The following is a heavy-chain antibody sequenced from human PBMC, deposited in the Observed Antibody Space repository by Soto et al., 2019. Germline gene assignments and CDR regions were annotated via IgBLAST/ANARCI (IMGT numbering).Heavy chain of an antibody. D-gene: IGHD2-15*01. J-gene: IGHJ6*03. Sequence: ASVKVSCEASGYTFTSYGISWVRQAPGQGLEWMGWISAYNGNTNYAQKLQGRVTMTTDTSTSTAYMELRSLRSDDTAVYYCARSDSRRYCSGGSCYNYYYYMDVWGKGTTVTVSS. CDR1: GYTFTSYG. V-gene: IGHV1-18*01. CDR2: ISAYNGNT. CDR3: ARSDSRRYCSGGSCYNYYYYMDV.